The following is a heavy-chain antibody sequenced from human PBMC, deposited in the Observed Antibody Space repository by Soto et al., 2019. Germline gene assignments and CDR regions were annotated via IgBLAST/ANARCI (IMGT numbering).Heavy chain of an antibody. CDR3: ARADCGGQCPCDY. CDR2: IWYDGSVK. D-gene: IGHD2-21*01. Sequence: VGSLRLSCAASGFTFGTYGMHWVRQAPGKGLEWVAGIWYDGSVKTYADSVKGRFSISRDNSQNTLYLQMNTLSAEDTAVYYCARADCGGQCPCDYWGQGTLVTVSS. V-gene: IGHV3-33*01. CDR1: GFTFGTYG. J-gene: IGHJ4*02.